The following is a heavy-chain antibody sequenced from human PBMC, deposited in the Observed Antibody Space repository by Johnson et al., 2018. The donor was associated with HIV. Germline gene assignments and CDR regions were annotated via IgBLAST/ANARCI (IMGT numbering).Heavy chain of an antibody. CDR3: ARVLIVVVVAAEIDAFDI. V-gene: IGHV3-20*04. J-gene: IGHJ3*02. CDR2: INWNGGST. Sequence: VQLVESGGGVVQPGRSLRLSCAASGFTFDDYGMSWVRQAPGKGLEWVSGINWNGGSTGYADSVTGRFTISRDNAKNSLYLQMNSLRAEDTALYYCARVLIVVVVAAEIDAFDIWGQGTMVTVSS. D-gene: IGHD2-15*01. CDR1: GFTFDDYG.